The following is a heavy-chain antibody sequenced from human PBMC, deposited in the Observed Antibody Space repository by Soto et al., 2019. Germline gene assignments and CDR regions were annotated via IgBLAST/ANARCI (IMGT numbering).Heavy chain of an antibody. D-gene: IGHD3-10*01. Sequence: QVRLVESGGGLVKPGGSLRLSCAASGFTFTDYYMSWFRQAPGKGLEWVSQISSTGATIYYADSVKGRFTISRDNAENSLYLQMTSLRGEDTAMYYCARRFMVRGAFDPWGQGTLVTVSS. CDR3: ARRFMVRGAFDP. CDR1: GFTFTDYY. CDR2: ISSTGATI. J-gene: IGHJ5*02. V-gene: IGHV3-11*01.